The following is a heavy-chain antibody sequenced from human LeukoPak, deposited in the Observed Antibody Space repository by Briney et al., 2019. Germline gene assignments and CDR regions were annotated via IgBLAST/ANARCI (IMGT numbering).Heavy chain of an antibody. CDR2: ISGSGGST. CDR3: AKDHSYYFDY. D-gene: IGHD2-21*01. J-gene: IGHJ4*02. CDR1: GFTFSSYA. Sequence: GGSLILSCAASGFTFSSYAMRWVRQAPGKGLEWVSAISGSGGSTYYADSVKGRFTISRDNSKNTLYLQTSSLRAEDTAVYYCAKDHSYYFDYWGQGTLVTVSS. V-gene: IGHV3-23*01.